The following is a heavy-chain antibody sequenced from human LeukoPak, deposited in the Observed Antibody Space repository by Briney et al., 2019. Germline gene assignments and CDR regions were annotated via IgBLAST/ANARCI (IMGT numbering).Heavy chain of an antibody. D-gene: IGHD2-8*02. J-gene: IGHJ4*02. CDR3: AKLFYCTGGVCNDY. V-gene: IGHV3-23*01. Sequence: PGGSLRLSCAASGFTFSSYAMSWVRQAPGKGLEWVSAISGSGGSTYYADSVKGRFTIPRDNSKNTLYLQMNSLRAEDTAVYYCAKLFYCTGGVCNDYWGQGTLVTVSS. CDR1: GFTFSSYA. CDR2: ISGSGGST.